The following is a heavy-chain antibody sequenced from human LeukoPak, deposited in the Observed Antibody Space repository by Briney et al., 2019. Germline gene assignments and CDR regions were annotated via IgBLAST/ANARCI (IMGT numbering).Heavy chain of an antibody. CDR3: AKGGKWDVTPFDY. V-gene: IGHV3-23*01. CDR2: ITGSGGNT. J-gene: IGHJ4*02. D-gene: IGHD1-26*01. Sequence: GGSLRLSCAASGFTFSSYAMSWVRQAPGKGLEWVSGITGSGGNTYYADSVKGRFTISRDNSKNTLYLQVNSLRAEDTAVYYCAKGGKWDVTPFDYWGQGTLVTVSS. CDR1: GFTFSSYA.